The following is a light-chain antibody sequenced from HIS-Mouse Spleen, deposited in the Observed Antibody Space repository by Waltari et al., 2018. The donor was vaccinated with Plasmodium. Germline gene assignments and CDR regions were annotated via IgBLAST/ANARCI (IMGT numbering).Light chain of an antibody. V-gene: IGLV3-25*03. CDR2: KDS. Sequence: SYELTQPPSVSVSPGQTARITCSGDSLPKQYAYWYQQKPGQAPGLVRYKDSERPSGVPERFSGPSSGTTVTLTISGVQAEDEADYYCQSADSSGTPNWVFGGGTKLTVL. CDR1: SLPKQY. J-gene: IGLJ3*02. CDR3: QSADSSGTPNWV.